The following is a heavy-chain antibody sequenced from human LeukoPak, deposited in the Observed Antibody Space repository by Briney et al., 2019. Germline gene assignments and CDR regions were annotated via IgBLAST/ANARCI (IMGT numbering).Heavy chain of an antibody. Sequence: GASVKVSCKASGGTFSSYAISWVRQAPGQGLGWMGGIIPIFGTANYAQKFQGRVTMTEDTSTDTAYMELSSLRSEDTAVYYCATDRLGSGWYLLAWGQGTLVTVSS. CDR2: IIPIFGTA. V-gene: IGHV1-69*06. CDR3: ATDRLGSGWYLLA. CDR1: GGTFSSYA. D-gene: IGHD6-19*01. J-gene: IGHJ5*02.